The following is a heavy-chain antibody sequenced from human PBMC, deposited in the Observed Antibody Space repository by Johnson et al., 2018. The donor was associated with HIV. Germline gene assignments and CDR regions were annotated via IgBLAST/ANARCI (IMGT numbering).Heavy chain of an antibody. CDR2: IKQEGSEK. Sequence: VQLVESGGGLVQPGGSLRLSCAASGFTFRSYWMSWVRQAPGKGLEWVANIKQEGSEKYYVDSVKGRFTISRDISKNTLYLQMDSLRPDDTALYYCARGRKDIDAADGLDNDAFDMWGQGTLVTVSS. D-gene: IGHD6-13*01. V-gene: IGHV3-7*02. CDR3: ARGRKDIDAADGLDNDAFDM. CDR1: GFTFRSYW. J-gene: IGHJ3*02.